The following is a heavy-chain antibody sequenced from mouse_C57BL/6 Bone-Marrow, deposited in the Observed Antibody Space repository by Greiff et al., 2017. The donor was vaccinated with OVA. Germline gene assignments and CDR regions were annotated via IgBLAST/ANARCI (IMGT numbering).Heavy chain of an antibody. CDR2: ISSGGDYI. D-gene: IGHD1-1*01. Sequence: VQLKESGEGLVKPAGSLKLSCAASGFTFSSYAMSWVRQTPEKRLEWVAYISSGGDYIYYADTVKGRFTISRDNARNTLYLQMSSLKSEDTAMYYCTIRDYYGSSPFYAMDYWGQGTSVTVSS. V-gene: IGHV5-9-1*02. J-gene: IGHJ4*01. CDR1: GFTFSSYA. CDR3: TIRDYYGSSPFYAMDY.